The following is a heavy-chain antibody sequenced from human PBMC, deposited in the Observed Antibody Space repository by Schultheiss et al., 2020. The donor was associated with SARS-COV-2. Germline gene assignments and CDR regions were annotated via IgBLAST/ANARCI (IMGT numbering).Heavy chain of an antibody. CDR1: GFTFSSYS. CDR2: ISYDGNNK. D-gene: IGHD3-3*02. V-gene: IGHV3-30*18. CDR3: VKETFYFDY. J-gene: IGHJ4*02. Sequence: GGSLRLSCAASGFTFSSYSMNWVRQAPGKGLEWVAVISYDGNNKYYLDSVKGRFTISRDNSKNTLYLQMNSLRAEDTATYYCVKETFYFDYWGQGTLVTVSS.